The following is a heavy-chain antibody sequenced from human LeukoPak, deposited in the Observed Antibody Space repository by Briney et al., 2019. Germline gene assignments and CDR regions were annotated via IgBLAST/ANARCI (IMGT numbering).Heavy chain of an antibody. CDR3: AKDHSTYYHDSRTLDY. CDR2: IRYDGNNK. Sequence: PGGSLTLSCAPSEFTFSGYGMHWARQAPGKGREWVAFIRYDGNNKYYADSVKGRFTISRDNSKNTLYLQMNSLRAEDTAVYYCAKDHSTYYHDSRTLDYWGQGTLVTVSS. D-gene: IGHD3-22*01. V-gene: IGHV3-30*02. J-gene: IGHJ4*02. CDR1: EFTFSGYG.